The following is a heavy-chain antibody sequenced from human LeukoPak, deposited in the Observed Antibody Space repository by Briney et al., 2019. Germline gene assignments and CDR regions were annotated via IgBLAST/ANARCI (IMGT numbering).Heavy chain of an antibody. V-gene: IGHV3-53*01. J-gene: IGHJ5*02. CDR2: IYSGGST. CDR3: SLGGEVGGVRTNH. Sequence: PGGSLRLSCAASGFTVSSNYISWVRQAPGKGLEWVSVIYSGGSTYYADSVKGRFTISRDNSKNTLYLQMNSLRAEDTAVYYCSLGGEVGGVRTNHWGQGTLVTVSS. D-gene: IGHD1-26*01. CDR1: GFTVSSNY.